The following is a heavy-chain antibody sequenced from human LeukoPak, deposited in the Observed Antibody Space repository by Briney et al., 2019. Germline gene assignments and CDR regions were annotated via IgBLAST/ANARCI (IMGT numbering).Heavy chain of an antibody. CDR1: GYIFTGYY. Sequence: ASVKVSCKASGYIFTGYYIHWVRQAPGQGLEWMGWINPNNGDTNYTQKFQGRVTMTRDTSISTAYMELSRLRSDDTSVYYCARDFYDYVWGSYRYTLGFYYYMDVWGKGTTVTVSS. J-gene: IGHJ6*03. CDR3: ARDFYDYVWGSYRYTLGFYYYMDV. CDR2: INPNNGDT. D-gene: IGHD3-16*02. V-gene: IGHV1-2*02.